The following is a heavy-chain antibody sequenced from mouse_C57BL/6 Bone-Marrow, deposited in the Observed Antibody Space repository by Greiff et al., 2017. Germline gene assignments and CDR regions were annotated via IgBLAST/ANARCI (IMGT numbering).Heavy chain of an antibody. CDR2: INPGSGGT. CDR3: ARRAWVTSGFAY. D-gene: IGHD3-1*01. J-gene: IGHJ3*01. Sequence: QVQLQQSGAELVRPGTSVKVSCKASGYAFTNYLIEWVKQRPGQGLEWIGVINPGSGGTNYNEKFKGKATLTADKSSSTAYMQLSRLTSAVSAVYFCARRAWVTSGFAYWGQGTLVTVSA. CDR1: GYAFTNYL. V-gene: IGHV1-54*01.